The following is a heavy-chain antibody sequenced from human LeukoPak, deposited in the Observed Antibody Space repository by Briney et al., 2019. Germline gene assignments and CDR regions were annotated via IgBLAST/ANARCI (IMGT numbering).Heavy chain of an antibody. D-gene: IGHD1-26*01. CDR1: GFTFSSYS. J-gene: IGHJ4*02. CDR3: ARYPVVVGATLGR. CDR2: IYYSGST. V-gene: IGHV4-39*07. Sequence: GSLRLSCAASGFTFSSYSMNWVRQAPGKGLEWIGSIYYSGSTYYNPSLKSRVTISVDTSKNQFSLKLSSVTAADTAVYYCARYPVVVGATLGRWGQGTLVTVSS.